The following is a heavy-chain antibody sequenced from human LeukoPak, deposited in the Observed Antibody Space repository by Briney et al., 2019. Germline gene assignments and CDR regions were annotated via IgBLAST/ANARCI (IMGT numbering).Heavy chain of an antibody. D-gene: IGHD6-13*01. CDR2: IYYSGST. V-gene: IGHV4-39*01. Sequence: PSETLSLTCTVSGGSISNGDYYWGWIRQPPGKGLEWIGSIYYSGSTYYNPSLKSRVTISVDTSKNQFPLKLSSVTAADTAVYYCASLKGIAAAGTSPTAFDIWGQGTMVTVSS. J-gene: IGHJ3*02. CDR3: ASLKGIAAAGTSPTAFDI. CDR1: GGSISNGDYY.